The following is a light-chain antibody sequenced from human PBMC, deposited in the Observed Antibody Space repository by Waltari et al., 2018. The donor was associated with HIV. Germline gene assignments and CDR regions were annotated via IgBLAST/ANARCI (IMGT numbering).Light chain of an antibody. V-gene: IGLV3-27*01. CDR3: YSAADNSGL. J-gene: IGLJ3*02. CDR1: LLAKKY. Sequence: SYELTQPSSVSVSPGQTARITCSGDLLAKKYVRWFKQKPGQAPVLVMYKDSERPSGIPARFSGSSSGTTVSLTIGGAQVDDEADYYCYSAADNSGLFGGGTKLTVL. CDR2: KDS.